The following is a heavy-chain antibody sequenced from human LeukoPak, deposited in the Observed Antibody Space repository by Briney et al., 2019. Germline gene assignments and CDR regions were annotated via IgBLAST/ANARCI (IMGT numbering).Heavy chain of an antibody. J-gene: IGHJ4*02. D-gene: IGHD4/OR15-4a*01. CDR2: IWYDGSNK. CDR3: ARTSADYGEVLFDY. CDR1: GFTFSSYA. V-gene: IGHV3-33*01. Sequence: PGGSLRLSCAASGFTFSSYAMHWVRQAPGKGLEWVAFIWYDGSNKDYTDSVKGRFTISRDNAKNRLHLQMNSLRAEDTAVYYCARTSADYGEVLFDYWGQGTLVTVSS.